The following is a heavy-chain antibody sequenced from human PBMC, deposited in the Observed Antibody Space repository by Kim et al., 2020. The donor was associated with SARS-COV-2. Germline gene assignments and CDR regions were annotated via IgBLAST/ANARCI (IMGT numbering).Heavy chain of an antibody. D-gene: IGHD2-2*01. CDR3: ARGGRVVVPPAGMCDH. Sequence: ASVKVSCKASGYTFTSYYMHWVRQAPGQGLEWMGIINTSGGSTNYARKFQGRVTMTGYTSTRTVYMELSSLRSEETAVDYWARGGRVVVPPAGMCDHWGQGTLVTGSS. V-gene: IGHV1-46*01. J-gene: IGHJ5*02. CDR1: GYTFTSYY. CDR2: INTSGGST.